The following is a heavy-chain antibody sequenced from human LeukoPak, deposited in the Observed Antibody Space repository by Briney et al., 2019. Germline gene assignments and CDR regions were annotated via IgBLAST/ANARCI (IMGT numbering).Heavy chain of an antibody. CDR3: ARLSCTTTSCHFDY. Sequence: SETLSLTCTVSGGSISSSSDYWGWIRQSPGRGLEWIGNIYYRGRTDYDPSLKSRVTISVDTSKNQFSLKLNSVTAADTTVYYCARLSCTTTSCHFDYWGQGTLVTVSS. V-gene: IGHV4-39*01. CDR1: GGSISSSSDY. CDR2: IYYRGRT. D-gene: IGHD2-2*01. J-gene: IGHJ4*02.